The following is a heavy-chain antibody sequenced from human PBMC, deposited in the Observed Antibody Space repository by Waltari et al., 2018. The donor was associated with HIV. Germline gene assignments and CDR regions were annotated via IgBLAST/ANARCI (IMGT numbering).Heavy chain of an antibody. CDR3: AKEVVALPHYYYYGLDV. V-gene: IGHV3-48*04. CDR1: GFTFSRYR. CDR2: ISSTSNTI. Sequence: EVQLVESGGGLVQPGGYLSLSRAASGFTFSRYRLNGVRQAPGKGLEWFSYISSTSNTIYYADSVKGRFTVSRDNAKNSLSLQMNSLRAEDTAVYFCAKEVVALPHYYYYGLDVWGQGTTVTVSS. J-gene: IGHJ6*02. D-gene: IGHD2-15*01.